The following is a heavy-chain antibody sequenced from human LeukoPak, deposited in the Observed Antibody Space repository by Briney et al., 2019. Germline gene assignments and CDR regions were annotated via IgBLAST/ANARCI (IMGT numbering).Heavy chain of an antibody. J-gene: IGHJ4*02. CDR1: GGSISSSSYY. D-gene: IGHD6-13*01. CDR2: IYYSGST. V-gene: IGHV4-39*01. Sequence: SETLSLTCTVSGGSISSSSYYWGWIRQPPGKGLEWIGSIYYSGSTNYNPSLKSRVTISVDTSKNQFSLKLSSVTAADTAVYYCARQYSSSWPANYWGQGTLVTVSS. CDR3: ARQYSSSWPANY.